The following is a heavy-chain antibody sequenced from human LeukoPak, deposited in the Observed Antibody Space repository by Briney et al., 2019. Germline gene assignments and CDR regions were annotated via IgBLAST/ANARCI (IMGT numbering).Heavy chain of an antibody. Sequence: VSLRVSYAVAKFTFSNYGMSWVRQAPGKGLEWVPRISGSGGSTYCADFVKGRFTFFGDNSRNTLYLQMSSLRAEDTAVYYCAKALNSDYRCGFDIWGQGTMVTVSS. CDR1: KFTFSNYG. CDR2: ISGSGGST. V-gene: IGHV3-23*01. CDR3: AKALNSDYRCGFDI. J-gene: IGHJ3*02. D-gene: IGHD4-11*01.